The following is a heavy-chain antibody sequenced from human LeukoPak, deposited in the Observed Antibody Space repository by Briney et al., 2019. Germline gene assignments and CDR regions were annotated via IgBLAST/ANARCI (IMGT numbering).Heavy chain of an antibody. D-gene: IGHD2-2*01. Sequence: SETLSLTCTVPGGSISSSSYYWGWIRQPPGKGLEWIGSIYYSGSTYYNPSLKSRVTISVDTSKNQFSLKLSSVTAADTAVYYCAGLGYCSSTSCPPDYWGQGTLVTVSS. V-gene: IGHV4-39*01. CDR1: GGSISSSSYY. CDR2: IYYSGST. J-gene: IGHJ4*02. CDR3: AGLGYCSSTSCPPDY.